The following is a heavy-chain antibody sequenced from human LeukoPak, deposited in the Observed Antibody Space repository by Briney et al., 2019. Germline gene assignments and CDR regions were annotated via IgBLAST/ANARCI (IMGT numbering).Heavy chain of an antibody. V-gene: IGHV4-34*01. CDR3: AREALGHCSGGSCYSGYFDY. D-gene: IGHD2-15*01. Sequence: SETLSLTCAVYGGSFSGYYWSWIRQPPGKGLEWIGEINHSGSTNYNPSLKSRVTISVDTSKNQFSLKLSSVTAADTAVYYCAREALGHCSGGSCYSGYFDYWGQGTLVTVSS. CDR1: GGSFSGYY. J-gene: IGHJ4*02. CDR2: INHSGST.